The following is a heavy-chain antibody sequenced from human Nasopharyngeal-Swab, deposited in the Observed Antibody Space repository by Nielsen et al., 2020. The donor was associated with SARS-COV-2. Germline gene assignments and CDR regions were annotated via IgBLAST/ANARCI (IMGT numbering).Heavy chain of an antibody. V-gene: IGHV1-18*01. D-gene: IGHD2-2*01. Sequence: ASVKVSCKASGDNFTSYGLSWVRQAPGQGLEGRGWISTYDTNIKYAEKFQGRVAMTTDTSTDTVYLEVKNLRSDDTAVYYCTRGGASRPLFDLWGQGTLITVSS. CDR2: ISTYDTNI. CDR3: TRGGASRPLFDL. J-gene: IGHJ5*02. CDR1: GDNFTSYG.